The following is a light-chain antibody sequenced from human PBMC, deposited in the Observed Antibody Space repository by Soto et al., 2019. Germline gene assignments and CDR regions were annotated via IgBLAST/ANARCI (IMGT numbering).Light chain of an antibody. CDR1: QPFNSYY. J-gene: IGKJ4*01. V-gene: IGKV3-20*01. CDR2: DIS. Sequence: EIVLPQSPGTLSLSPGERATLSCRASQPFNSYYLAWFQQKTGQSPRLVMYDISTRATGVPDRFSGRGSGTDFTLTISRLVPEDFAVYYCQQYGDSPTFGGGTKVEIK. CDR3: QQYGDSPT.